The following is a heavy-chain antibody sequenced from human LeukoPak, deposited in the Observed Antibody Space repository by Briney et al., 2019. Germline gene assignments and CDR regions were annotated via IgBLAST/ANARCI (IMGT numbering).Heavy chain of an antibody. V-gene: IGHV3-30*03. D-gene: IGHD2/OR15-2a*01. Sequence: GRSLRLSCAASGFTFSSYGMHWVRQAPGKGLEWVAVISYDGSNKYYADSVKGRFTISRDNSKNTLYLQMNSLRAEDTAVYYCAGTEARGRIYYYYGMDVWGQGTTVTVSS. CDR3: AGTEARGRIYYYYGMDV. J-gene: IGHJ6*02. CDR1: GFTFSSYG. CDR2: ISYDGSNK.